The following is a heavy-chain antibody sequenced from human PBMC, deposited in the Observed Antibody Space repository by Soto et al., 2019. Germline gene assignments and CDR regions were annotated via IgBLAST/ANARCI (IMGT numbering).Heavy chain of an antibody. Sequence: QVQLVQSGAEVKKPGASVKVSCKASGYTFTSYDINWVRQATGQGLEWMGWMNPNTGNRGYAQRYQGRVTMTRNTAISTAYMELSSLRSEDTAVYYCATLYYYGSSGYPNSSYGMDVRGQGTTVTVSS. J-gene: IGHJ6*02. D-gene: IGHD3-22*01. CDR2: MNPNTGNR. V-gene: IGHV1-8*01. CDR1: GYTFTSYD. CDR3: ATLYYYGSSGYPNSSYGMDV.